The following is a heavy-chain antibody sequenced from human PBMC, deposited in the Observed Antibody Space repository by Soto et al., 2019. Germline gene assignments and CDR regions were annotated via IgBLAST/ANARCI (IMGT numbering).Heavy chain of an antibody. CDR2: ISGSGGRT. D-gene: IGHD2-8*01. V-gene: IGHV3-23*01. CDR3: VKGGGVVLMVYAVASVDY. J-gene: IGHJ4*02. Sequence: GGSLRLSCAASGFTFSSYAMSWVRQAPGKGLEWVSAISGSGGRTYYADSVKGRFTISRDNSKNTLYLQMNSLRAEDTAVYYCVKGGGVVLMVYAVASVDYWGQGTMVTVCS. CDR1: GFTFSSYA.